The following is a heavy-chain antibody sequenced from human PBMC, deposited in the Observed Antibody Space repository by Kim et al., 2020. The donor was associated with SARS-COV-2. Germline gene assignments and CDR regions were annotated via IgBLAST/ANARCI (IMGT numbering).Heavy chain of an antibody. Sequence: SVKVSCKASGGTFSSYAISWVRQAPGQGLEWMGRIIPILGIANYAQKFQGRVTITADKSTSTAYMELSSLRSEDTAVYYCASLYYYGSGSYIGWFDPWGQGTLVTVSS. CDR3: ASLYYYGSGSYIGWFDP. J-gene: IGHJ5*02. D-gene: IGHD3-10*01. V-gene: IGHV1-69*04. CDR1: GGTFSSYA. CDR2: IIPILGIA.